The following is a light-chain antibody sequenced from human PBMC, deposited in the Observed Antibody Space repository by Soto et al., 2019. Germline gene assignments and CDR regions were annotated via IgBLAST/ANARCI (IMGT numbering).Light chain of an antibody. CDR3: QQSYSTPPYT. J-gene: IGKJ5*01. V-gene: IGKV1-39*01. CDR1: HDISTF. Sequence: DIQLTQSPSLLSASIGDRVTITCRASHDISTFLAWYQQKPGKAPKLLIYEASTLQSGVPSRFSGSGSGTDFTLTISSLQPEDFATYYCQQSYSTPPYTFGQGTRLEIK. CDR2: EAS.